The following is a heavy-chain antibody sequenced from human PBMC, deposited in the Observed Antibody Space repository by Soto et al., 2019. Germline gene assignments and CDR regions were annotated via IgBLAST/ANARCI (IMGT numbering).Heavy chain of an antibody. CDR3: ARALDCSGGSCYLEFNWFDP. J-gene: IGHJ5*02. CDR2: IYYSGST. V-gene: IGHV4-31*01. CDR1: GGSISSGGYY. D-gene: IGHD2-15*01. Sequence: QVQLQESGPGLVKPSQTLSLTCTVSGGSISSGGYYWSWIRQHPGKGLEWIGYIYYSGSTYYNPSLRGQVTISVDTSKNQFSRKLSSVTAADTAVYYCARALDCSGGSCYLEFNWFDPWGQGTLVTVSS.